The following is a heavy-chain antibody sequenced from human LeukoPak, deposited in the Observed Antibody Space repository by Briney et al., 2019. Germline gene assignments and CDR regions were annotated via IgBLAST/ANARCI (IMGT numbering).Heavy chain of an antibody. J-gene: IGHJ6*03. CDR1: GGSISSYY. Sequence: ASETLSLTCTVSGGSISSYYWSWIRQPPGKGLEWIGYIYYSGSTNYNPSLKSRVTISVDTSKNQFSLKLSSVTAADTAVYYCARIVVVPAAMVYYYYMDVWGKGTTVTISS. D-gene: IGHD2-2*01. CDR2: IYYSGST. V-gene: IGHV4-59*01. CDR3: ARIVVVPAAMVYYYYMDV.